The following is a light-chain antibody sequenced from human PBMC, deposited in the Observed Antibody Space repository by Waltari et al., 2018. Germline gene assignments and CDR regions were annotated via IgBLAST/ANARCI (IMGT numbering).Light chain of an antibody. J-gene: IGLJ2*01. Sequence: SYELTQPPSVSVSPGQTAWITCSGDALPTQFAFWYQQKSGQAPVVVIYKDTERPSGIPDRISGSSSGTTVTLTISGAQAEDEADYYCQSGDSSGVVVFGGGTKLTVL. V-gene: IGLV3-25*03. CDR1: ALPTQF. CDR2: KDT. CDR3: QSGDSSGVVV.